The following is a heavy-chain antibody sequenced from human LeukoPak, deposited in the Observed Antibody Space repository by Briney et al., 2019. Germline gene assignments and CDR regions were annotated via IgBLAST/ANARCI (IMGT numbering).Heavy chain of an antibody. V-gene: IGHV3-30*03. J-gene: IGHJ4*02. CDR3: ARVRSAYYDSPSDY. D-gene: IGHD3-22*01. CDR1: GFTFSSYG. Sequence: PGGSLRLSCAASGFTFSSYGMHWVRQAPGKGLEWVAVISYDGSNKYYADSVKGRFTISRDNSKNTLYLQMNSLRAEDTAVYYCARVRSAYYDSPSDYWGQGTLVTVSS. CDR2: ISYDGSNK.